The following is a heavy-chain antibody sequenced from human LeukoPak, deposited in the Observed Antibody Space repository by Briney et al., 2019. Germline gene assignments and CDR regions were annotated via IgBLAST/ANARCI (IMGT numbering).Heavy chain of an antibody. D-gene: IGHD3-10*01. CDR3: ARDPYYYGSGFPPNYFDY. V-gene: IGHV3-30*04. CDR2: ISYDGSNK. Sequence: PGRSLRLSCAASGFTFSSYAMHWIRQAPGKGLEWVAVISYDGSNKYYADSVKGRFTISRDNSKNTLYLQMNSLRAEDTAVYYCARDPYYYGSGFPPNYFDYWGQGTLVTVSS. CDR1: GFTFSSYA. J-gene: IGHJ4*02.